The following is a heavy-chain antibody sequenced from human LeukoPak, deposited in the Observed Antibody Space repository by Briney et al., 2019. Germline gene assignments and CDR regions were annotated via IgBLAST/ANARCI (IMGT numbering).Heavy chain of an antibody. V-gene: IGHV1-46*01. CDR3: ASWGSYNWNDGLGHYGLDV. CDR1: GYTFTGYY. D-gene: IGHD1-20*01. Sequence: GASVKVSCKASGYTFTGYYMHWVRQAPGQGLEWMGMINPSGGSTSYAQKFQGRVSMTRDTSTSTAYMELSSLRSEDTAMYYCASWGSYNWNDGLGHYGLDVWGQGTTVTVSS. CDR2: INPSGGST. J-gene: IGHJ6*02.